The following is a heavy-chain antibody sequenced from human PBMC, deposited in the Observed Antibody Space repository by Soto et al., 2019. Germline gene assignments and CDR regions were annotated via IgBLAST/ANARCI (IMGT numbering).Heavy chain of an antibody. CDR2: IKSKSDGGTT. D-gene: IGHD6-13*01. CDR1: GFIFNNAC. CDR3: TPVGSSWYRGGY. J-gene: IGHJ4*02. V-gene: IGHV3-15*07. Sequence: EVQLVESGGGLVKPGGSLRLSCAAYGFIFNNACMNWGCQAPGKGLEWVGRIKSKSDGGTTDYAAPVKGSFTISRDDSKNTLYLQMNSLKTEDTAVYYCTPVGSSWYRGGYWGQGTLVTVSS.